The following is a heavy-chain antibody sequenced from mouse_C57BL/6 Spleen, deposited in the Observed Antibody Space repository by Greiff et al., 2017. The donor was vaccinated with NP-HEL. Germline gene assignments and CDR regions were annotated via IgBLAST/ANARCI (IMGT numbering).Heavy chain of an antibody. CDR3: ARGSTVVATDFAY. CDR1: GFTFSDYG. J-gene: IGHJ3*01. CDR2: ISSGSSTI. Sequence: EVQLVESGGGLVKPGGSLKLSCAASGFTFSDYGMHWVRQAPEKGLEWVAYISSGSSTIYYADTVKGRFTISRDNAKNTLFLQMTSLRSEDTAMYYCARGSTVVATDFAYWGQGTLVTVSA. D-gene: IGHD1-1*01. V-gene: IGHV5-17*01.